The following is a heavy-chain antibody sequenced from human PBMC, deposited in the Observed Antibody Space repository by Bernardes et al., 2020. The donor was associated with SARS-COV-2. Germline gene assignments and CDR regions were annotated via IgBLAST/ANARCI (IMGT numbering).Heavy chain of an antibody. Sequence: ENLSLTCTVSGGSISSYYWSWIRQPPGKGLEWIGYIYYSGSTNYNPSLKSRVTISVDTSKNQFSLKLSSVTAADTAVYYCARRSLGYCSSTSCYSAFDIWGQGTMVTVSS. V-gene: IGHV4-59*08. CDR3: ARRSLGYCSSTSCYSAFDI. CDR2: IYYSGST. J-gene: IGHJ3*02. CDR1: GGSISSYY. D-gene: IGHD2-2*02.